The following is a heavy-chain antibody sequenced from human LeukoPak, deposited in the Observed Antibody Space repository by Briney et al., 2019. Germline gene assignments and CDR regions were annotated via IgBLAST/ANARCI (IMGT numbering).Heavy chain of an antibody. CDR3: AKGGDTAMVLSSFDY. V-gene: IGHV3-9*01. CDR1: GFTFDDYA. CDR2: ISWNSGSI. Sequence: SLRLSCAASGFTFDDYAMHWVRQAPGKGLEWVSGISWNSGSIGYADSVKGRFTISRDNAKNSLYLQMNSLRAEDTALYYCAKGGDTAMVLSSFDYWGQGTLVTVSS. D-gene: IGHD5-18*01. J-gene: IGHJ4*02.